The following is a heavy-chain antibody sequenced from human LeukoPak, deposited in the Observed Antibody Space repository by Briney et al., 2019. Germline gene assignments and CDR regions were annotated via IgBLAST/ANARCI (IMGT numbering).Heavy chain of an antibody. Sequence: PSETLSLTCTVSGYSISSSYYWGWIRQPPGKGLEWIGKINYSGNTYYSTSLKSRVSISVETSKNQYPLKLSSVTAADTAVYYCARDYDYVWGSYRLRGGHFDYWGQGTLVTVSS. V-gene: IGHV4-38-2*02. J-gene: IGHJ4*02. CDR3: ARDYDYVWGSYRLRGGHFDY. CDR1: GYSISSSYY. CDR2: INYSGNT. D-gene: IGHD3-16*02.